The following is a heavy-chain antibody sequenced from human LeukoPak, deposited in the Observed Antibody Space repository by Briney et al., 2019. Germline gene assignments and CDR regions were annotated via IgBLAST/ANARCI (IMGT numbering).Heavy chain of an antibody. J-gene: IGHJ6*03. Sequence: SETLSPTCTVSGGSINSSSYYWGWIRQSPGQGLEWIGTVYFSGSNYYNPSLKSRVTISVDTSKNQFSLKLSSVTAADTAVYYCAREASQKGAHYMDVWGKGTTVTISS. V-gene: IGHV4-39*07. CDR1: GGSINSSSYY. CDR2: VYFSGSN. D-gene: IGHD3-16*01. CDR3: AREASQKGAHYMDV.